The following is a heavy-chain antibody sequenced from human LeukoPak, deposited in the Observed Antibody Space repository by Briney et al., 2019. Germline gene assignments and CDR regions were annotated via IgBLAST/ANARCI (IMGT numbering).Heavy chain of an antibody. CDR2: ISSSSSYI. D-gene: IGHD3-22*01. J-gene: IGHJ4*02. CDR1: GFTFSSYG. Sequence: GGSLRLSCAASGFTFSSYGMNWVRQAPGKGLEWVSSISSSSSYIYYADSVKGRFTISRDNAKNSLYLQMNSLRAEDTAVYYCARVGYDSSGYLDYWGQGTLVTVSS. CDR3: ARVGYDSSGYLDY. V-gene: IGHV3-21*01.